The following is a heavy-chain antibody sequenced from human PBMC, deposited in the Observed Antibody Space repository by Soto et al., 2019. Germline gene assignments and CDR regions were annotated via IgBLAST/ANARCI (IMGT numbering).Heavy chain of an antibody. Sequence: GSLRLSCAASGFTFSSYGMHWVRQAPGKGLEWVAVISYDGSNKYYADSVRGRFTISRDNSKNTLYLQMNSLRAEDTAIYFCARCTVDTIVTSGWCHYLDPWGQGALVTVSS. D-gene: IGHD6-19*01. V-gene: IGHV3-30*03. CDR1: GFTFSSYG. CDR3: ARCTVDTIVTSGWCHYLDP. J-gene: IGHJ5*02. CDR2: ISYDGSNK.